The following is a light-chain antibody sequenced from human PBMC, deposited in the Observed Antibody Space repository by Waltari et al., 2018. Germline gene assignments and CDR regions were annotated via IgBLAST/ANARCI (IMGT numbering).Light chain of an antibody. CDR3: XQYNSYSPYT. CDR2: KAS. Sequence: DIXMTQSPSTLSASVGDRVTITCRASQSISSWLAWYQQKPGKAPKLLIYKASSLESGVPSRFSGSGSGTEFTLTXSSLQPDDFATYYCXQYNSYSPYTFXQGTKLEIK. CDR1: QSISSW. J-gene: IGKJ2*01. V-gene: IGKV1-5*03.